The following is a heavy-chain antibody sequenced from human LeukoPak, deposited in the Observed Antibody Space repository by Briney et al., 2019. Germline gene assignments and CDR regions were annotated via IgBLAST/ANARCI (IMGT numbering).Heavy chain of an antibody. CDR3: ARDPDSSAFDY. Sequence: PGGSLRLSCTAAGFNFGTYWMSWVRQSPEKGLEFVANIKYDDTVKNYVDSVKGRFTMSRDNPSNSVYLQMDSLRPEDTALYYCARDPDSSAFDYWGQGAQVTVSS. CDR1: GFNFGTYW. CDR2: IKYDDTVK. J-gene: IGHJ4*02. D-gene: IGHD2-15*01. V-gene: IGHV3-7*01.